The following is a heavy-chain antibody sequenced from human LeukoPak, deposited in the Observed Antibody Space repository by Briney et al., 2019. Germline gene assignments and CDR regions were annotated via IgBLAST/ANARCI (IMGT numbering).Heavy chain of an antibody. CDR3: AKDMEDYYGSGSHSYFDY. CDR2: ISWNSGSI. Sequence: GGSLRLSCAASGFTFDDYAMHWVRQAPGKGLEWVSGISWNSGSIGYADSVKGRFTISRDNAKNSLYLQMNSLRAEDTALYYCAKDMEDYYGSGSHSYFDYWGQGTLVTVSS. D-gene: IGHD3-10*01. CDR1: GFTFDDYA. V-gene: IGHV3-9*01. J-gene: IGHJ4*02.